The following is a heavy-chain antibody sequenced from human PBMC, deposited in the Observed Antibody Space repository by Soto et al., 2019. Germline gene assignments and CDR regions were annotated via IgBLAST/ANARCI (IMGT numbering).Heavy chain of an antibody. J-gene: IGHJ4*02. D-gene: IGHD3-10*01. CDR3: ARHNYGSGSIYFDY. CDR1: GGSISSYY. Sequence: TSETLSLTWTVSGGSISSYYWSWIRQPPGKGLEWIGYIYYSGSTNYNPSLKSRVTISVDTSKNQFSLKLNSMTAADTAVYYCARHNYGSGSIYFDYWGQGTLVTVSS. V-gene: IGHV4-59*08. CDR2: IYYSGST.